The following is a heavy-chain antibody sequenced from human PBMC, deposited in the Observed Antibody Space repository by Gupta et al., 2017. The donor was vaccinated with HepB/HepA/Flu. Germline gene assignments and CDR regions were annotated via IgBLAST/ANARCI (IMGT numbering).Heavy chain of an antibody. CDR3: ARDGGVDTAMAEY. D-gene: IGHD5-18*01. J-gene: IGHJ4*02. Sequence: QVPLVQSGAEVKKPGASVPVSCKASGYTFTGYYMHWVRQAPGRGLEWMGWINPNSGGTNYAQKFQGWVTRTRDTSISTAYMELSRLRADDTAVYYCARDGGVDTAMAEYWGQGTLVTVSS. CDR1: GYTFTGYY. CDR2: INPNSGGT. V-gene: IGHV1-2*04.